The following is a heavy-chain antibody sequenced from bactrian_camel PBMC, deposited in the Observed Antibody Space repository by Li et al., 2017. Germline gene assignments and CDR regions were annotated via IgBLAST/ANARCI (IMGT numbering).Heavy chain of an antibody. CDR2: IVSDGSKT. V-gene: IGHV3S14*01. Sequence: HVQLVESGGGSVQAGGSLRLSCALSVRITRNNAVAWFRQAPGKGLEWVSSIVSDGSKTAYADSVKGRFTISRDNAKNTLYLRLDSLKTEDTAMYHCTNFAVPGNLWGKGTQVTVS. CDR1: VRITRNNA. J-gene: IGHJ7*01.